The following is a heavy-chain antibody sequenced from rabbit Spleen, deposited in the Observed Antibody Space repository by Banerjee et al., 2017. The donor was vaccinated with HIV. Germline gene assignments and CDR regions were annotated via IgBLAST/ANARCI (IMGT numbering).Heavy chain of an antibody. V-gene: IGHV1S43*01. CDR2: IGSNSGNT. CDR1: GFDLSQNYV. CDR3: GRDANGDVRLSRLDL. J-gene: IGHJ3*01. D-gene: IGHD2-1*01. Sequence: QEQLEESGGGLVKPGGTLTLTCKASGFDLSQNYVMCWVRQAPGKGLEWIGCIGSNSGNTYYASWAKGRFTISTSTSLNTVTLQLNSLTAADTTTYFCGRDANGDVRLSRLDLWGPGTLVTV.